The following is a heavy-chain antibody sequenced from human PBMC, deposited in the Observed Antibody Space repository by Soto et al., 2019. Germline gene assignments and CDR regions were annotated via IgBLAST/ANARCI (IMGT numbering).Heavy chain of an antibody. Sequence: GESLKISCKGSGYSFASHWVAWVRQMPEKGLEWIGTIYPGDSDTKYSSAFRGHVTISADTSISTAYLQWRSLEATDSAIYYCARYSGSYWHYLDFWGQGTLVTVSS. CDR2: IYPGDSDT. J-gene: IGHJ4*02. CDR1: GYSFASHW. V-gene: IGHV5-51*01. CDR3: ARYSGSYWHYLDF. D-gene: IGHD1-26*01.